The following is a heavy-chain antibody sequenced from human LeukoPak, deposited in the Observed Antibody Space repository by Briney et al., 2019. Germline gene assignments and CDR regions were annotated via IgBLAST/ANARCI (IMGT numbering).Heavy chain of an antibody. J-gene: IGHJ6*03. Sequence: PSETLSLTCAVYGGSFSGYYWSWIRHPPGKGLEWIGEINHSGSTNYNPSLKSRVTISVDTSKNQFSLKLSSVTAADTAVYYCARAGDSLVFYYYMDVWGKGTTVTVSS. CDR3: ARAGDSLVFYYYMDV. CDR2: INHSGST. D-gene: IGHD2-2*01. CDR1: GGSFSGYY. V-gene: IGHV4-34*01.